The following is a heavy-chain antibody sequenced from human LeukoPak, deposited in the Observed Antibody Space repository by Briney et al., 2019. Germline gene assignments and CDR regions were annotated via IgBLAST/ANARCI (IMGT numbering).Heavy chain of an antibody. CDR2: IYPSDSDT. D-gene: IGHD6-13*01. CDR3: ARQPSSSSSPFDY. V-gene: IGHV5-51*01. Sequence: GESLKISCKGSGYSFTSYWIGWVRQMPRKGLEWMGIIYPSDSDTRYSPSFQGQATISADKSITTAYLQWTSLKASDTAIYYCARQPSSSSSPFDYWGQGTLVTVSS. J-gene: IGHJ4*02. CDR1: GYSFTSYW.